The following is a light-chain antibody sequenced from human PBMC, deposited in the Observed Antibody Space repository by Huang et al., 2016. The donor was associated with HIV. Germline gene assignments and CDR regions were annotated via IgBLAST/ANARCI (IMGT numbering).Light chain of an antibody. J-gene: IGKJ2*01. CDR3: QQHYYSPYT. Sequence: ETVMTQSPDTLSVSPGERVTLSCRASPSVSSNLAWYQQKPGLPPRLLIYDASTRATGVPVKFSGSGSGTEFTLTISSLQSEDFAVYFCQQHYYSPYTFGQGTRLEIK. CDR2: DAS. CDR1: PSVSSN. V-gene: IGKV3-15*01.